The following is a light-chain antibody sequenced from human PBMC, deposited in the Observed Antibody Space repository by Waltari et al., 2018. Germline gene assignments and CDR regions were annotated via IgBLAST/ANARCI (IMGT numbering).Light chain of an antibody. V-gene: IGKV1D-12*01. CDR3: QQANSFPPT. CDR1: QGISSW. J-gene: IGKJ1*01. Sequence: DIQMTRSPSQVSASVGDRVTTTCRASQGISSWLALYQQKPGKAPKLLIYAASSLQSGVPSRFSGSGSGTDFTLTISSLQPEDFATYYCQQANSFPPTFGQGTKVEIK. CDR2: AAS.